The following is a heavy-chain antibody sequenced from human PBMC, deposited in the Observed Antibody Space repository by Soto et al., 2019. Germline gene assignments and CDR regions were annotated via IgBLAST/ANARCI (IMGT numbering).Heavy chain of an antibody. CDR3: ARDSSGRHDY. D-gene: IGHD3-22*01. V-gene: IGHV4-4*02. Sequence: LSLTCAVSGGSISSSNWWSWVRQPPGKGLEWIGEVSHSGSTNYNASLRSRVTISVDKSKNQFFLKLNSVTAADTAVYYCARDSSGRHDYWGQGTLVTVSS. CDR1: GGSISSSNW. J-gene: IGHJ4*02. CDR2: VSHSGST.